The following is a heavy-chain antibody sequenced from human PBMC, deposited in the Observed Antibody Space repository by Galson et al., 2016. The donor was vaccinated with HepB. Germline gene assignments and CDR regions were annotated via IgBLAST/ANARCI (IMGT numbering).Heavy chain of an antibody. J-gene: IGHJ4*02. CDR2: DSMDGRRN. CDR1: GFTFSKYG. D-gene: IGHD2/OR15-2a*01. Sequence: SLRLSCAASGFTFSKYGMHWVRQAPGKGLEWVAADSMDGRRNFYADSSKGRFTISRDNSNNMLFLQMSSMRPDDTAVYYCSNTHEYCPPVGCSVDYWGQGTLVFVSS. CDR3: SNTHEYCPPVGCSVDY. V-gene: IGHV3-30*18.